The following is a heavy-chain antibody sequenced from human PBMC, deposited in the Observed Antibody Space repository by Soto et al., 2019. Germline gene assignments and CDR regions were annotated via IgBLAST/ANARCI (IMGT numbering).Heavy chain of an antibody. D-gene: IGHD5-18*01. CDR2: IIPIFGTA. V-gene: IGHV1-69*13. CDR3: ARGSQLWIPTNWFDP. Sequence: SVKVSCKASGGTFSSYAISWVRQAPGQGLEWMGGIIPIFGTANYAQKFQGRVTITADESTSTAYMELSSLRSEDTAVYYCARGSQLWIPTNWFDPWGQGTLVTVSS. CDR1: GGTFSSYA. J-gene: IGHJ5*02.